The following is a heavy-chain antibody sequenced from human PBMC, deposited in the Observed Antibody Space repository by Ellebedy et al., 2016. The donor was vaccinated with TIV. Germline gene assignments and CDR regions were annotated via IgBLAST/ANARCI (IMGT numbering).Heavy chain of an antibody. CDR3: ARGVGNPGGWFDP. Sequence: PGGSLRLSCATSGFTFSSYGMHWVRQAPGKGLERVAVISYDGTYKYYADSVKGRFTISRDSSKNTLYLQMNSRRAIDTAVYYCARGVGNPGGWFDPWGQGTLVTVSS. CDR2: ISYDGTYK. CDR1: GFTFSSYG. V-gene: IGHV3-30*03. J-gene: IGHJ5*02. D-gene: IGHD1-14*01.